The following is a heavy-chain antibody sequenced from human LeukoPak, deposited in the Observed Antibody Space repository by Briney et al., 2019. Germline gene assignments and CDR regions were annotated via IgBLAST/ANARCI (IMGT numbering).Heavy chain of an antibody. CDR1: GGSISSYY. D-gene: IGHD5-18*01. V-gene: IGHV4-59*01. CDR2: IYYSGST. Sequence: PSETLSLTCTASGGSISSYYWSWIRQPPGKGLEWIGYIYYSGSTNYNPSLKSRITISVDTSKNQFSLKLSSVTAADTAVYYCARVVYSYGPPVCYFDYWGQGTLVTVSS. CDR3: ARVVYSYGPPVCYFDY. J-gene: IGHJ4*02.